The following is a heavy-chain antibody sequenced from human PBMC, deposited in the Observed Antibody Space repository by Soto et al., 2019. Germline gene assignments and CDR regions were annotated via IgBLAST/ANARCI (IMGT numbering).Heavy chain of an antibody. CDR1: GGSISPYY. D-gene: IGHD1-1*01. J-gene: IGHJ4*02. Sequence: SETLSVTCSVSGGSISPYYWSWIRQPAGKGLEWIGRIYASGSTNYNPSLKSRVTMSVATSKNQFSLKLTSVTAADTATYYCARGGMVIIPTATAFDYWGQGTLVTVSS. CDR2: IYASGST. V-gene: IGHV4-4*07. CDR3: ARGGMVIIPTATAFDY.